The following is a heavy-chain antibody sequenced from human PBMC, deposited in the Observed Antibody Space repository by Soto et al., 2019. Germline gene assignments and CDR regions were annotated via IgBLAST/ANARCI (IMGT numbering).Heavy chain of an antibody. V-gene: IGHV3-30*18. CDR3: AKDRRDGDFMHILVVDF. Sequence: VRLVESGGGVVQPGGSLRLSCATSGFRLSSYAMHWVRQAPGKGLEWVALMSYDESKKYYADSVKGRFTISRDTSKNTLVLEMNNLRVEDTAVYYCAKDRRDGDFMHILVVDFWGQGALVTVSS. J-gene: IGHJ4*02. CDR1: GFRLSSYA. CDR2: MSYDESKK. D-gene: IGHD2-15*01.